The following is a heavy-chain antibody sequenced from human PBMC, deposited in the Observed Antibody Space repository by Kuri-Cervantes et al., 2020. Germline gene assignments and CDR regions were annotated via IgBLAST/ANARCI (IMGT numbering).Heavy chain of an antibody. J-gene: IGHJ6*03. V-gene: IGHV4-34*01. CDR3: ARVGDRWYYYMDV. CDR1: GGTFDGYY. Sequence: ESLKISCAVYGGTFDGYYWTWVRQPPGKGLEWIGEVNHGGNTIYKPSLKSRVTISADTSKNQVSLKLSSVTAADTAVYFCARVGDRWYYYMDVWGQGTTVTVSS. CDR2: VNHGGNT. D-gene: IGHD2-15*01.